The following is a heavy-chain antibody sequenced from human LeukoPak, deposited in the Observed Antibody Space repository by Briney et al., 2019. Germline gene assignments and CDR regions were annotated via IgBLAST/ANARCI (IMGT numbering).Heavy chain of an antibody. J-gene: IGHJ4*02. V-gene: IGHV3-33*01. CDR3: AREALGGGGY. CDR2: IWYDGSNK. D-gene: IGHD3-10*01. Sequence: GRSLRLSCAASGFTFSDYGMHWVRQAPGKGLEWVALIWYDGSNKYYADSVKGRFTISRDNSKNTLYLQMNSLRAEDTAVYYCAREALGGGGYWGQGTLVTVSS. CDR1: GFTFSDYG.